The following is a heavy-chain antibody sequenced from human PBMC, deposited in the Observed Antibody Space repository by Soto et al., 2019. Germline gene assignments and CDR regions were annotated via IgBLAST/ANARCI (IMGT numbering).Heavy chain of an antibody. CDR1: GFTFSSYA. CDR2: ISYDGSNK. CDR3: ARDLVDSGADYFYYYGMDV. Sequence: QVQLVESGGGVVQPGRSLRLSCAASGFTFSSYAMHWVRQAPGKGLEWVAVISYDGSNKYYADSVKGRFTISRDNSKNTLYLEMNSLRAEDTAVYYCARDLVDSGADYFYYYGMDVWGQGTTVTVSS. J-gene: IGHJ6*02. V-gene: IGHV3-30-3*01. D-gene: IGHD4-17*01.